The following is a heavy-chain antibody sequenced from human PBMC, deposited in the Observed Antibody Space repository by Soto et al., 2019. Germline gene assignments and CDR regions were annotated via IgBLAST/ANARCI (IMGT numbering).Heavy chain of an antibody. D-gene: IGHD3-10*01. Sequence: EVQLVESGGGLVKPGGSLRLSCAASGFTFSTYSMNWVRQAPGKGLEWVSSISSSSSYIYYADSVKGRFTISRDNAKNSLYLQMNGLRAEDTAVYYCAGQDTMVRGVIISYWGQGTLVTVSS. CDR2: ISSSSSYI. CDR1: GFTFSTYS. J-gene: IGHJ4*02. CDR3: AGQDTMVRGVIISY. V-gene: IGHV3-21*01.